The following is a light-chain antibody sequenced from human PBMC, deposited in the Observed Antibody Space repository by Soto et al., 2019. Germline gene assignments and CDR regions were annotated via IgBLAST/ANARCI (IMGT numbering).Light chain of an antibody. Sequence: EIVLTQSPATLSLSPGERATLSCRASQSVSSYLAWYQQKPGQAPRLLIYDASNRATGIPARFSGSGSGTDFTLTISSLEPDDFAVYYCQQRSNWTLLTFVGGTQVEIK. CDR3: QQRSNWTLLT. V-gene: IGKV3-11*01. CDR2: DAS. J-gene: IGKJ4*01. CDR1: QSVSSY.